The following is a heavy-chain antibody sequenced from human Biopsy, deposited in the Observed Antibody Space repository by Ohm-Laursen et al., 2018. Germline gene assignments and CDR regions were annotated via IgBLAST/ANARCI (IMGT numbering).Heavy chain of an antibody. CDR3: ARWETTLGRSLDS. CDR1: GYTFTSHD. J-gene: IGHJ4*02. V-gene: IGHV1-8*01. CDR2: MSPDTGNT. Sequence: ASVKVSCKASGYTFTSHDINWVRQATGQGLEWMGWMSPDTGNTVYAQRFQDRVTMTSDTSTGTAYMELTSLTSDDTAVYFCARWETTLGRSLDSWGQGTLVAASS. D-gene: IGHD1-26*01.